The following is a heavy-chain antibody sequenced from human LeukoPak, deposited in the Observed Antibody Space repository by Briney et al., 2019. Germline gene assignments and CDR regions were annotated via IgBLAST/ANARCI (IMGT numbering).Heavy chain of an antibody. Sequence: ASVTVSCKASGGTFSTYAISWVRQAPGQGLEWVGRIVPILGTANYAQNFQGRVTITADRSTTTAYMELSSLRSEDTAVYYCARVPQGSSWPYYFDYWGQGTMVTVSS. CDR3: ARVPQGSSWPYYFDY. V-gene: IGHV1-69*04. CDR1: GGTFSTYA. J-gene: IGHJ4*02. CDR2: IVPILGTA. D-gene: IGHD6-13*01.